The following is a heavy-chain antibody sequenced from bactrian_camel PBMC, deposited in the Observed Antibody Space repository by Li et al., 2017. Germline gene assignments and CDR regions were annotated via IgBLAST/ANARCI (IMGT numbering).Heavy chain of an antibody. CDR1: GGTEDGFY. D-gene: IGHD5*01. V-gene: IGHV3S40*01. J-gene: IGHJ4*01. CDR2: IYTGTDRT. Sequence: VQLVESGGGSVQAGRSLRLSCVTSGGTEDGFYAAWIRQAPGKGREGVASIYTGTDRTYYADSVSGRFTISQDNAKNMVYLEMNNLKPEDTAIYYCAADPRVGPCWERMRRLRYKYSGQGTQVTV.